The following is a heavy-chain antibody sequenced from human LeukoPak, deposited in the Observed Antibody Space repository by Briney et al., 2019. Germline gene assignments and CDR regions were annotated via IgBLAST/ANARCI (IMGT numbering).Heavy chain of an antibody. CDR1: GGTFSSYA. J-gene: IGHJ4*02. CDR2: IIPILGIA. Sequence: SVKVSCKASGGTFSSYAISWVRQAPGQGLEWMGRIIPILGIANYAQKFQGRVTITADKSTSTAYMELSSLRSEDTAVYYCARDPPAAGRDKTLDYWGQGTLVTVSS. V-gene: IGHV1-69*04. CDR3: ARDPPAAGRDKTLDY. D-gene: IGHD6-13*01.